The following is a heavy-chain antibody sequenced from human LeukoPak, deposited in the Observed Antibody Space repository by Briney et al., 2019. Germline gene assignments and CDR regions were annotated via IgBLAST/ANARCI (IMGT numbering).Heavy chain of an antibody. V-gene: IGHV3-33*08. CDR1: GFTFSSYG. D-gene: IGHD6-19*01. CDR2: IWYGGSNK. J-gene: IGHJ1*01. Sequence: PGGSLRLSCAASGFTFSSYGMHWVRQAPGKGLEWVAVIWYGGSNKYYADSVKGRFTISRDNSKNTLYLQMNSLRAEDTAVYYCARPDSSGWYVYPPEYFQHWGQGTLVTVSS. CDR3: ARPDSSGWYVYPPEYFQH.